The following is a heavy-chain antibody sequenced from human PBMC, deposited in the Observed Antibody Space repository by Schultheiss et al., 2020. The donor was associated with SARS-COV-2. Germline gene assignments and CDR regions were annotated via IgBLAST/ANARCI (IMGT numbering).Heavy chain of an antibody. J-gene: IGHJ6*02. CDR1: GFTFSSYG. CDR2: ITWNSGSI. V-gene: IGHV3-9*01. Sequence: GGSLRLSCAASGFTFSSYGMHWVRQAPGKGLEWVSGITWNSGSIGYADSVKGRFTISRDNAKNTLYLQMNSLRAEDTAVYYCARDLVVPAATIYYYYYGMDVWGQGATVTVSS. D-gene: IGHD2-2*01. CDR3: ARDLVVPAATIYYYYYGMDV.